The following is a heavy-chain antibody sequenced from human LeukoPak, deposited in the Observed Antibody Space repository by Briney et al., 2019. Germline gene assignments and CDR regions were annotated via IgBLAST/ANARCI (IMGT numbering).Heavy chain of an antibody. Sequence: SVKVSCKASGGTFSSYAISWVRQAPGQGLEWMGRIIPIFGTANYARKCQGRVTITTDESTSTAYMELSSLRSEDTAVYYCARPQRGYSYSAFDIWGQGTMVTVSS. D-gene: IGHD5-18*01. V-gene: IGHV1-69*05. CDR1: GGTFSSYA. CDR2: IIPIFGTA. J-gene: IGHJ3*02. CDR3: ARPQRGYSYSAFDI.